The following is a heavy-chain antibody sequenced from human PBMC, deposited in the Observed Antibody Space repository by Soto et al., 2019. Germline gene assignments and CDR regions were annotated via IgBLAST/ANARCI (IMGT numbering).Heavy chain of an antibody. Sequence: QVQLVQSGAEVQKPGSSVKVSCKASGGTFSSYTISWVRQAPGQGLEWMGRIIPILGIANYAQKFQGRVTITADKSTSTAYMQLSRLRYEDTAVYYCASGTSGTTPYYYMDVWGKGTTVTVSS. CDR3: ASGTSGTTPYYYMDV. D-gene: IGHD1-1*01. CDR1: GGTFSSYT. V-gene: IGHV1-69*02. CDR2: IIPILGIA. J-gene: IGHJ6*03.